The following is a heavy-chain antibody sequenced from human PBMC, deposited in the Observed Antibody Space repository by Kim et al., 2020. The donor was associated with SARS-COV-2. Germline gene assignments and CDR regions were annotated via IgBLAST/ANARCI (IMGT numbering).Heavy chain of an antibody. CDR2: INRDGAER. CDR1: GFTLSSYW. Sequence: GGSLRLSCAASGFTLSSYWMSWVRQAPGKGLEWVANINRDGAERYYVGSVKDRFTISRSNAENTVFLQVSSLRVEDTAVYYCTRVGYTGYNRDYWGQGTLVTVSS. V-gene: IGHV3-7*05. CDR3: TRVGYTGYNRDY. J-gene: IGHJ4*02. D-gene: IGHD5-12*01.